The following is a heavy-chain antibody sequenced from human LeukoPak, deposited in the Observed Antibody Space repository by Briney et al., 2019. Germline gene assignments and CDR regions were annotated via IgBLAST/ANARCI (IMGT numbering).Heavy chain of an antibody. J-gene: IGHJ4*02. CDR2: IRYDGSNK. CDR1: GFTFSSYG. CDR3: AKDYYDSSGYYYHPY. Sequence: GGSLRLSCAASGFTFSSYGMHWVRQAPGKGLEWVAFIRYDGSNKYYADSVKGRFTISRDNSKNTLYLQMNSLRAEDTAVYYCAKDYYDSSGYYYHPYWGQGTLVTVPS. D-gene: IGHD3-22*01. V-gene: IGHV3-30*02.